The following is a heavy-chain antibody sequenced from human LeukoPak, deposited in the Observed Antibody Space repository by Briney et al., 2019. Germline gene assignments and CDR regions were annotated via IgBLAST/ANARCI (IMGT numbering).Heavy chain of an antibody. CDR3: AKGRGLSYDYGVDY. V-gene: IGHV3-53*05. D-gene: IGHD4-17*01. Sequence: QTGGSLRLSCAASGFTVSNNYMSWVRQAPGKGLEWVSVIYSGGYTYYADSVKGRFTISRDNAKNSLYLQMNSLRAEDMALYYCAKGRGLSYDYGVDYWGQGTLVTVSS. CDR2: IYSGGYT. CDR1: GFTVSNNY. J-gene: IGHJ4*02.